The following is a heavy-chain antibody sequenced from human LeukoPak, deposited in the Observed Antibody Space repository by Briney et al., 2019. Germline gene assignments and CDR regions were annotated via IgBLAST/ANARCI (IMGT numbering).Heavy chain of an antibody. D-gene: IGHD2-21*02. CDR3: VRVNCAGDCTSRDWYFDL. Sequence: GGSLRLSCAASGFTFSSYWMHWVRQAPGKGLVWVSRIFNPGGATAYVDSVKGRFTIFRDNAENTLSLQMNSLRVEDTAVYYCVRVNCAGDCTSRDWYFDLWGRGTLVVVSS. J-gene: IGHJ2*01. CDR1: GFTFSSYW. V-gene: IGHV3-74*01. CDR2: IFNPGGAT.